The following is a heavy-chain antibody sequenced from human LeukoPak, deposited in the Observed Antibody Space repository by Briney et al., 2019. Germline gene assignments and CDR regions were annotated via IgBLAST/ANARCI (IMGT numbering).Heavy chain of an antibody. CDR2: ISWNSGSL. J-gene: IGHJ4*02. CDR3: AKDRGSVRGEFDY. CDR1: GFTFDDHA. V-gene: IGHV3-9*01. Sequence: GGSLRLSCAASGFTFDDHAMHWVRQAPGKGLEWVSGISWNSGSLGYADSVKGRFTISRDNAKNSLYLQVNSLRVEDTALYYCAKDRGSVRGEFDYWGQGTLVTVSS. D-gene: IGHD3-10*01.